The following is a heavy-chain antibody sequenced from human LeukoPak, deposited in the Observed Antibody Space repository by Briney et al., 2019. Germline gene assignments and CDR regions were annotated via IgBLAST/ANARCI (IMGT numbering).Heavy chain of an antibody. CDR2: ISYDGSNK. CDR3: AHAVYCGGDCYRGGGFDY. Sequence: GGSLRLSCAASAFTFSSYAMHWVRQAPGKGLEWVAVISYDGSNKYYADSVEGRFTISRDNSKNTLFLQMNSLRAEDTAVYYCAHAVYCGGDCYRGGGFDYWGQGTLVTVSS. J-gene: IGHJ4*02. D-gene: IGHD2-21*02. CDR1: AFTFSSYA. V-gene: IGHV3-30*03.